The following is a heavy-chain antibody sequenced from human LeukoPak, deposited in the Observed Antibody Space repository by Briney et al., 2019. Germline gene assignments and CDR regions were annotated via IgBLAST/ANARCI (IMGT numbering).Heavy chain of an antibody. CDR2: TSYSGST. V-gene: IGHV4-39*01. D-gene: IGHD5-24*01. Sequence: TSETLSLTCSVSGGSIRSRSDYWGWIRQPPGKGLEWIGSTSYSGSTYYNPSLKSRVIISVDTSTSQFSLRLGSVTAGDTAVYYCARHGYNPFDFDYWGQGSLVTVSS. CDR1: GGSIRSRSDY. J-gene: IGHJ4*02. CDR3: ARHGYNPFDFDY.